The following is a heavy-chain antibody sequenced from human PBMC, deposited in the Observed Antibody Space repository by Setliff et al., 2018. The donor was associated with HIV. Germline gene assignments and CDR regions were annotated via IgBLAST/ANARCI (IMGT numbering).Heavy chain of an antibody. V-gene: IGHV3-23*01. J-gene: IGHJ5*02. Sequence: HPGGSLRLSCAASGFTFSNYAMSWVRQAPGKGLEWVSAIYGSSGSTNYADSVKGRFTISRDNSKNMLYLQMNSLRAEDTAVYYCAKGQDGLRYNWFDPWGHGTLVTVSP. CDR2: IYGSSGST. CDR3: AKGQDGLRYNWFDP. CDR1: GFTFSNYA.